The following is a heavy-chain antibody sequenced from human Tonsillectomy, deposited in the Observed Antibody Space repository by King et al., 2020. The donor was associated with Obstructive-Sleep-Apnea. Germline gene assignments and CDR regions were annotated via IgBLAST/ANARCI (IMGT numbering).Heavy chain of an antibody. CDR3: TTGDPRRD. D-gene: IGHD1-26*01. CDR2: IKSRYDGGTP. Sequence: QLVQSGGGLVEPGGSLRLSCTASGLTFTSAWMSWVRQAPGKGPEWGGRIKSRYDGGTPDYAAFVKGRFTLSRDDSKNTIDLQMSALQGEDTAIYYCTTGDPRRDWGQGTLVTVSS. V-gene: IGHV3-15*01. CDR1: GLTFTSAW. J-gene: IGHJ4*02.